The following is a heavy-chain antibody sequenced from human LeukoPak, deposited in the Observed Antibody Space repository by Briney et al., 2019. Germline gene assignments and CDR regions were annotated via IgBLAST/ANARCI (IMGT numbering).Heavy chain of an antibody. D-gene: IGHD2-15*01. CDR2: IYSGGST. CDR1: GGSISSYY. CDR3: ARRRWQRARGAFDI. J-gene: IGHJ3*02. Sequence: ETLSLTCTVSGGSISSYYWSWVRQAPGKGLEWVSVIYSGGSTYYADSVKGRFTISRDNSKNTLYLQMNSLRAEDTAVYYCARRRWQRARGAFDIWGQGTMVTVSS. V-gene: IGHV3-53*01.